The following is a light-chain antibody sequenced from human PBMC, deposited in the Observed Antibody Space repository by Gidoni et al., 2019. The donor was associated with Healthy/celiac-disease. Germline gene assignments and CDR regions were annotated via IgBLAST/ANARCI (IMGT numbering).Light chain of an antibody. J-gene: IGLJ2*01. CDR2: EVS. CDR3: SSYTSSSTPYVV. Sequence: QSALTQPASVSESPGQSITISCTGTSSDVGGYNYVSWYQQHPGKAPKLMIYEVSNRPSGVSNRFSGSKSGNTASLTISGLQAEDEADYYCSSYTSSSTPYVVFGGGTKLTVL. CDR1: SSDVGGYNY. V-gene: IGLV2-14*01.